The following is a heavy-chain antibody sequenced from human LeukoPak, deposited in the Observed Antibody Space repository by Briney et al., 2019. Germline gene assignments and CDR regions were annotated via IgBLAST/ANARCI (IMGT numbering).Heavy chain of an antibody. Sequence: GGSLRLSCAASGFTFGRSWMDWVRQAPGKGLEWVANIKEDGSETYYVDSAKGRFTISRDNAKSSLYLQMDRLRVEDTAIYYCSRSLNNWGQGTPVTVSS. CDR1: GFTFGRSW. V-gene: IGHV3-7*01. CDR3: SRSLNN. CDR2: IKEDGSET. J-gene: IGHJ4*02.